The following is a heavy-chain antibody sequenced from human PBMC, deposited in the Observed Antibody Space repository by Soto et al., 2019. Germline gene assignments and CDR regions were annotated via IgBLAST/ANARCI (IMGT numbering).Heavy chain of an antibody. V-gene: IGHV3-23*01. Sequence: WGALRVACVPSGFNFYNYAMAWVRQAPGKGLEWVSGISGDGTRTYYGDSVKGRFTISRDNSKNTVFLQMNSLRAEDTALYHCVKDLRPNRGWFGPWGQGTRVTVSS. J-gene: IGHJ5*02. CDR2: ISGDGTRT. CDR3: VKDLRPNRGWFGP. D-gene: IGHD3-3*01. CDR1: GFNFYNYA.